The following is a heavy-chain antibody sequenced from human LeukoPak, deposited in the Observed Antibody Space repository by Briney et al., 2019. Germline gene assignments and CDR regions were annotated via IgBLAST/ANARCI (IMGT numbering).Heavy chain of an antibody. D-gene: IGHD3-22*01. V-gene: IGHV3-66*01. CDR1: GFTVSSNY. Sequence: GGSLRLSCAASGFTVSSNYMSWVRQAPGKGLELVSVVYSGGSTYYADSVKGRFTISKDNSKNTLYLQMNSLRAEDTAVYYCAREGYYGSSGYFDYWGQGTLVTVSS. J-gene: IGHJ4*02. CDR2: VYSGGST. CDR3: AREGYYGSSGYFDY.